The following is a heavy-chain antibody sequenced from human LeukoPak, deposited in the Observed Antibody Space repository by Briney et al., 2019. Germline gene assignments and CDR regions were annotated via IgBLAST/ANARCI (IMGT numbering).Heavy chain of an antibody. D-gene: IGHD1-26*01. CDR3: ARRQSGTYSVDY. J-gene: IGHJ4*02. V-gene: IGHV3-30*02. CDR2: VRSDGTNK. CDR1: GFTFSTYG. Sequence: PGGSLRLSCAASGFTFSTYGMHWVRQAPSKRLEWVAIVRSDGTNKYYVDSVKGRFTISRDNSKNTLYLQMNSLRAEDTAVYYCARRQSGTYSVDYWGQGTLVTVSS.